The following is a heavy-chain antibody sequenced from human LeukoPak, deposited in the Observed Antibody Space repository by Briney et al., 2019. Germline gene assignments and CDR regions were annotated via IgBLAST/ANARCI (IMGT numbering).Heavy chain of an antibody. D-gene: IGHD3-3*01. CDR2: IYYSGST. CDR3: ARGSDPLFGVLIFDY. Sequence: PSETLSLTCTDSGGSISSYYWRWIRQPPGKGLEWIGYIYYSGSTTYNPSLKSRVTISIDTSKNQFSLKLSSVTAADTAVYYCARGSDPLFGVLIFDYLGQGRLVTVSS. J-gene: IGHJ4*02. V-gene: IGHV4-59*08. CDR1: GGSISSYY.